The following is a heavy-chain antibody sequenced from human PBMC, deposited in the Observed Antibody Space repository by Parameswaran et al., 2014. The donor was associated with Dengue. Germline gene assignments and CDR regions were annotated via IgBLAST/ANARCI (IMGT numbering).Heavy chain of an antibody. V-gene: IGHV4-39*01. Sequence: SETLSLTCTVSGDSISGTTYYWAWIRQPPGKGLEWIGNVYRSGSTYYNPSLKSRVKISIDTSKNQFSMTLGSVTATDTAMYYCARHVDDWTSDYFDYWGHGTLVTVSS. CDR1: GDSISGTTYY. D-gene: IGHD3-9*01. J-gene: IGHJ4*01. CDR3: ARHVDDWTSDYFDY. CDR2: VYRSGST.